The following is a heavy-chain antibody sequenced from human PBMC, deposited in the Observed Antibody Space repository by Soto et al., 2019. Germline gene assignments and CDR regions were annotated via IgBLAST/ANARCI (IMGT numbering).Heavy chain of an antibody. J-gene: IGHJ5*02. CDR3: ARSWGVYCSSTSCYSPWFDP. CDR1: GFTFCSYE. Sequence: GGSLRLSCAASGFTFCSYEMNWVRQAPGKGLEWVSYISSSGSPIYYADSVKGRFTISRDNAKNSLYLQMNSLRAEDTAVYYCARSWGVYCSSTSCYSPWFDPWGQGTLVTVSS. V-gene: IGHV3-48*03. D-gene: IGHD2-2*02. CDR2: ISSSGSPI.